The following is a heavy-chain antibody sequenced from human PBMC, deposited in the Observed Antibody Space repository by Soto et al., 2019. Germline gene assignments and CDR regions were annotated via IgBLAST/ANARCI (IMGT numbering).Heavy chain of an antibody. CDR2: ISSNGGST. Sequence: GGSLRLSCSASGFTFSSYAMHWVRQAPGKGLEYVSAISSNGGSTYYADSVKGRFTISRDNSKNTLYLQMSSLRAEDTSVYYGVIAAAGRLAYYGMDVWGQGTTVTVSS. J-gene: IGHJ6*02. CDR1: GFTFSSYA. D-gene: IGHD6-13*01. CDR3: VIAAAGRLAYYGMDV. V-gene: IGHV3-64D*08.